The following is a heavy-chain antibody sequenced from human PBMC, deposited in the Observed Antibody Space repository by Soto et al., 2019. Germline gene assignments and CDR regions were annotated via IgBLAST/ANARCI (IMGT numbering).Heavy chain of an antibody. J-gene: IGHJ6*03. CDR2: IYYSGST. D-gene: IGHD2-15*01. Sequence: PSETLSLTCTVSGGSISSGGYYWSWIRQHPGKGLEWIGYIYYSGSTYYNPSLKSRVTISVDTSKNQFSLKLSSVTAADTAVYYCARATCSGGSCYYYYYYMDVWGKGTTVTVSS. CDR1: GGSISSGGYY. V-gene: IGHV4-31*03. CDR3: ARATCSGGSCYYYYYYMDV.